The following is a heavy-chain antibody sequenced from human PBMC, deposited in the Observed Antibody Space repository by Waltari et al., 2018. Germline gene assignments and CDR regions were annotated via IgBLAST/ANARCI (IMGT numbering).Heavy chain of an antibody. CDR2: SYSCGST. D-gene: IGHD1-26*01. V-gene: IGHV3-23*03. CDR3: AKDLNSWELLSDAFDI. CDR1: GFTFSSYA. J-gene: IGHJ3*02. Sequence: EVQLLESGGGLVQPGGSLRLSCAASGFTFSSYAMSWVRQAPGKWLEWVSVSYSCGSTYYTDSWKVRFTISRDNSKNTLYLQMNSLRAEDTAVYYCAKDLNSWELLSDAFDIWGQGTMVTVSS.